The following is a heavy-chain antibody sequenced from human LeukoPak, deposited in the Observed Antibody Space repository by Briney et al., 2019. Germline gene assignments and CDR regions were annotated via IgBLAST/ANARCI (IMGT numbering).Heavy chain of an antibody. CDR3: ARDSDYYYNFDY. Sequence: PSETLSLTCTVSGGSISSSSYYWGWIRQPPGTGLEWIGSIYYTGSTYYNPSLKSRVTISVDTSKNQLSLRLSAVTAADTAVYYCARDSDYYYNFDYWGQGTLVTVSS. D-gene: IGHD3-22*01. CDR1: GGSISSSSYY. V-gene: IGHV4-39*07. J-gene: IGHJ4*02. CDR2: IYYTGST.